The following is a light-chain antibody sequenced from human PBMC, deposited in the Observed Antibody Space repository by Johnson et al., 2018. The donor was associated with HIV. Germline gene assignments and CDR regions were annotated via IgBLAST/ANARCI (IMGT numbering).Light chain of an antibody. CDR2: DNN. Sequence: QSVLTQPPSVSAAPGQKVTISCSGSSSNIGNNYVSWYQQLPGTAPKLLIYDNNKRPSGIPDRFSGSKSGTSATLGITGLQTGDEADYYCGTWDSSLSASYVVGTGTKATVL. CDR3: GTWDSSLSASYV. J-gene: IGLJ1*01. V-gene: IGLV1-51*01. CDR1: SSNIGNNY.